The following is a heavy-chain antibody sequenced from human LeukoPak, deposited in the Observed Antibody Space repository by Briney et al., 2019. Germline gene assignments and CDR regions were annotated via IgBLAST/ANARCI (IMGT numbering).Heavy chain of an antibody. CDR2: IYHSGST. CDR3: ARAPGPYYDFWLRWFDP. CDR1: GYSISSGYY. V-gene: IGHV4-38-2*02. D-gene: IGHD3-3*01. Sequence: PSETLSLTCTVSGYSISSGYYWGWIRQPPGKGLEWIGSIYHSGSTYYNPSLKSRVTISVDTSKNQFSLKLSSVTAADTAVYYCARAPGPYYDFWLRWFDPWGQGTLVTVSS. J-gene: IGHJ5*02.